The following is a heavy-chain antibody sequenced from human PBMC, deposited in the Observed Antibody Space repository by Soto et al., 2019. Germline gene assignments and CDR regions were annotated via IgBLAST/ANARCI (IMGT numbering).Heavy chain of an antibody. D-gene: IGHD2-15*01. Sequence: GGSLRLSCAASGFTFSSYAMSWVRQAPGKGLEWVSAISGSGGSTYYADSVKGRFTISRDNSKNTLYLQMNSLRAEDTAVYYCANFPPRARGATPYCSGGSCRTGGFDPWGQGTLVTVSS. CDR2: ISGSGGST. V-gene: IGHV3-23*01. CDR3: ANFPPRARGATPYCSGGSCRTGGFDP. CDR1: GFTFSSYA. J-gene: IGHJ5*02.